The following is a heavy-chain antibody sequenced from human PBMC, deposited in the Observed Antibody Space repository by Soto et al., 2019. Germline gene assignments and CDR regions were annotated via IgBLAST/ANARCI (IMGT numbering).Heavy chain of an antibody. D-gene: IGHD6-13*01. V-gene: IGHV3-30*04. CDR3: ANLLNVAAAGTPHYYGVDV. Sequence: LRLSCAASGFSFSVYPMNWVRQAPGKGLEWVAFISFDGSKTYYSDSVKGRFTISRDNSKNTVSLQMNNLRPGDAAVYHCANLLNVAAAGTPHYYGVDVWGQGTTVTVSS. J-gene: IGHJ6*02. CDR1: GFSFSVYP. CDR2: ISFDGSKT.